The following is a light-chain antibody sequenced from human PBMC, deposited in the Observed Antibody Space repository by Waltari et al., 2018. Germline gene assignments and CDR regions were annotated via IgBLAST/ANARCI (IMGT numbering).Light chain of an antibody. CDR1: SNDVGGYYY. Sequence: QSALTQSRSVSGSPGQSVTISCSGTSNDVGGYYYVPWFQQFPGKAPKLLIYDVTQRPSGVPDRFSASKSGNTASLTISGLQPEDEATYYCCSRAGDYTWLFGGGTKVTVL. CDR3: CSRAGDYTWL. J-gene: IGLJ2*01. V-gene: IGLV2-11*01. CDR2: DVT.